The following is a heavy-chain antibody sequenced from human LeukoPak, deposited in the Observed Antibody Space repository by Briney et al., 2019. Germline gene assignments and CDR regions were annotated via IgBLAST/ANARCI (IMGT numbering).Heavy chain of an antibody. CDR2: IYYSGST. V-gene: IGHV4-59*01. CDR1: GGSISSYY. J-gene: IGHJ6*02. D-gene: IGHD6-13*01. Sequence: SETLSLTCTVSGGSISSYYWSWIRQPPGKGLEWIGYIYYSGSTNYNPSLKSRVTISVDTSKNQFSLKLSSVTAADTAVYYCARDSAAVWGIYGMDVWGQGTTVTVSS. CDR3: ARDSAAVWGIYGMDV.